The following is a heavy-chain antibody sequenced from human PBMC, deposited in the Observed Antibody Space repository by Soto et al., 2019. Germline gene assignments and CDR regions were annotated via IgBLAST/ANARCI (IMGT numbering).Heavy chain of an antibody. D-gene: IGHD4-4*01. CDR3: AKTLYSNYNRDS. CDR1: GFTFNYYS. Sequence: GGSLRLSCAASGFTFNYYSMNWVRLAPGKGLEYIAYISSDSETKHYADSVKGRFTISRDNAKNSLFLQMDSLRADDTAVYYCAKTLYSNYNRDSWGQGTLVTVSS. V-gene: IGHV3-48*01. J-gene: IGHJ5*01. CDR2: ISSDSETK.